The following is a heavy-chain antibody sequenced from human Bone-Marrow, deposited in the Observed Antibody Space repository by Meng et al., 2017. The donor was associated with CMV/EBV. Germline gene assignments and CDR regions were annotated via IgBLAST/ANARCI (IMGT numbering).Heavy chain of an antibody. J-gene: IGHJ4*02. D-gene: IGHD3-22*01. Sequence: SGGSISSGGYYWSWIRQHPEKGLEWIGYIYYSGSTYYNPSLKSRVTISVDTSKNQFSLKLSSVTAADTAVYYCARSTPDDSSGYLGYWGQGTLVTVSS. CDR3: ARSTPDDSSGYLGY. V-gene: IGHV4-31*02. CDR2: IYYSGST. CDR1: GGSISSGGYY.